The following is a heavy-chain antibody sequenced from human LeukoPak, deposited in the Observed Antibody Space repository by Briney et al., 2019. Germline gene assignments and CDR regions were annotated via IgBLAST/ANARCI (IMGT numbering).Heavy chain of an antibody. CDR2: IYSGGST. Sequence: PGGSLRLSCAASGFTVSSNYMSWVRQAPGKGLEWVSVIYSGGSTYYADSVKGRFTISRDNSKNTLYLQMNSLRAEDTAVYYCARDDSYGQGAFDYWGQGTLVTVSS. CDR3: ARDDSYGQGAFDY. CDR1: GFTVSSNY. D-gene: IGHD5-18*01. V-gene: IGHV3-53*01. J-gene: IGHJ4*02.